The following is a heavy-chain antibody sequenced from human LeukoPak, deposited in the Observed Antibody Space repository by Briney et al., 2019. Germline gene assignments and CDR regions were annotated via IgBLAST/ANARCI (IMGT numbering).Heavy chain of an antibody. CDR1: GFTFSSYS. Sequence: PGGSLRLSCAASGFTFSSYSMNWVRQAPGKGPEWVSSISSSSSYIYYADSAKGRFTISRDNAKNSLYLQMNSLRAEDTAVYYCARDVEMATNYFDYWGQGTLVTVSS. CDR2: ISSSSSYI. J-gene: IGHJ4*02. V-gene: IGHV3-21*01. CDR3: ARDVEMATNYFDY. D-gene: IGHD5-24*01.